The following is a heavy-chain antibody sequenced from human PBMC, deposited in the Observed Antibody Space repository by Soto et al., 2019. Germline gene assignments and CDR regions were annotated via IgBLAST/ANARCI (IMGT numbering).Heavy chain of an antibody. J-gene: IGHJ5*02. CDR2: IYYSGRT. V-gene: IGHV4-59*08. CDR1: GGSISSYY. D-gene: IGHD1-1*01. Sequence: PSETLSLTCTVSGGSISSYYWSWIRQPPGKGLEWIGYIYYSGRTNYNPSLKSRVTISVDTSKNQFSLKRSSVTAADTPVYYCARLRTGTTLDPWGQGTLVTVSS. CDR3: ARLRTGTTLDP.